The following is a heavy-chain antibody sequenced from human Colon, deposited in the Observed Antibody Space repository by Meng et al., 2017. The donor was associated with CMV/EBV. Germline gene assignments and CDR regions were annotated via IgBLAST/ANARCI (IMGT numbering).Heavy chain of an antibody. CDR1: GASVRSTSHY. V-gene: IGHV4-61*01. J-gene: IGHJ5*02. CDR3: SRITIFNNFFDP. Sequence: TVAGASVRSTSHYWSWIRQPPGKGLEWIGYIYHNGDTNYNPSLKSRLSLSLDTSNNQLSLHLNSVTAADTAMYYCSRITIFNNFFDPWGQGTLVTVSS. CDR2: IYHNGDT. D-gene: IGHD3-3*01.